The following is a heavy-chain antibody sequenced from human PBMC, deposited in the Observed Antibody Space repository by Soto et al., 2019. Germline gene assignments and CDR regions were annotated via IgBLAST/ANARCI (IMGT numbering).Heavy chain of an antibody. CDR2: ISSSGVT. Sequence: QVRLVQSGPEVKKPEASVKVSCKASGYTFSSSAISWVRQAPGQGPEWMGRISSSGVTNYAPNFQGRVTLTVDSSTTTAYMEVRNVSPADTAIYYCARDHGGYGTFDYWGQGTLVTVSS. CDR3: ARDHGGYGTFDY. CDR1: GYTFSSSA. V-gene: IGHV1-18*04. D-gene: IGHD5-12*01. J-gene: IGHJ4*02.